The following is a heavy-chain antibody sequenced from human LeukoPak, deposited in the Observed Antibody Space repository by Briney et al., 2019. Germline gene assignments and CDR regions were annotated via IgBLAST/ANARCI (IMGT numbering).Heavy chain of an antibody. V-gene: IGHV4-61*02. J-gene: IGHJ4*02. CDR1: GDSIYSGNYY. Sequence: SETLSLTCTVSGDSIYSGNYYWSWIRQPAGKGLEWIGRIYSSGTTIYNPSLKSRVTISVDTSKNQFSLKMSSVTAADTAVYYCARAGFALAPHRGTPFDYWGQGTLVTVSS. CDR3: ARAGFALAPHRGTPFDY. CDR2: IYSSGTT. D-gene: IGHD6-6*01.